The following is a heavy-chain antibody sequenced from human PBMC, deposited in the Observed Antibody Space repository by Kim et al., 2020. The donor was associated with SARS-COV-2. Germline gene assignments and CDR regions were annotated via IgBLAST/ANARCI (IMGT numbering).Heavy chain of an antibody. V-gene: IGHV6-1*01. CDR3: AREFAGKDAFDI. Sequence: DYAEAAKSRITINPDTSKNQFSLQLNSVTPEDTAVYYCAREFAGKDAFDIWGQGTMVTVSS. J-gene: IGHJ3*02. D-gene: IGHD6-13*01.